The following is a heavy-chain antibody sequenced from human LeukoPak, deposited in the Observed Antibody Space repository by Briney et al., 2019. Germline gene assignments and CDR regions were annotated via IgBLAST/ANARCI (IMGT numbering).Heavy chain of an antibody. J-gene: IGHJ4*02. Sequence: PSETLSLTCTVSGGSISSGSYYWSWIWQPAGKGLEWIGRIYTSGSTNYNPSLKSRVTISVDTSKNQFSLKLSSVTAADTAVYYCARAQQLTYFDYWGQGTLVTVSS. CDR2: IYTSGST. D-gene: IGHD6-13*01. V-gene: IGHV4-61*02. CDR3: ARAQQLTYFDY. CDR1: GGSISSGSYY.